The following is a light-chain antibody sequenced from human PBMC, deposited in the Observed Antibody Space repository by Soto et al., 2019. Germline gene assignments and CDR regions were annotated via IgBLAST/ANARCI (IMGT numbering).Light chain of an antibody. J-gene: IGKJ1*01. CDR2: WAS. V-gene: IGKV4-1*01. CDR1: QSVLSNSNNKNY. Sequence: DIVMTQSPDSLAVSLGERATINCKSSQSVLSNSNNKNYLAWYQQKPGQPPKLLIYWASTRESGVPDRFSGSGSVTNFTLTISSLQAEDVAVYYCQQYYRTRTFGQGTKVEIK. CDR3: QQYYRTRT.